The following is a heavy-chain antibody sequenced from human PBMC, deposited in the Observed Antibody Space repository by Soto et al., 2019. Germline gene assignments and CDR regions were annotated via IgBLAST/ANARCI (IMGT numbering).Heavy chain of an antibody. V-gene: IGHV3-23*01. CDR2: ISASGGST. J-gene: IGHJ4*02. CDR1: GFTFDSFA. Sequence: EVQLLESGGGLEQPGGSLRLSCAASGFTFDSFAMTGVRQAPGKGLEWVSAISASGGSTFYADSVKGRFTISRDSSKNTLYLQMNSWRAEDTAVYYCARGAVMPDSWGQGTLVTVSS. D-gene: IGHD3-16*01. CDR3: ARGAVMPDS.